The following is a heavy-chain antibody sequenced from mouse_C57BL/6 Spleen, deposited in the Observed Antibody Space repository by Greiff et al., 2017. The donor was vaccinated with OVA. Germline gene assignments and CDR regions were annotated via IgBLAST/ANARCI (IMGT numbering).Heavy chain of an antibody. CDR3: ARLRPDYYAMDY. CDR1: GFTFSSYG. CDR2: ISSGGSYT. V-gene: IGHV5-6*02. J-gene: IGHJ4*01. Sequence: VMLVESGGDLVKPGGSLKLSCAASGFTFSSYGMSWVRQTPDKRLEWVATISSGGSYTYYPDSVKGRFTISRDNAKNTLYLQMSSLKSEDTAMYYCARLRPDYYAMDYWGQGTSVTVSS.